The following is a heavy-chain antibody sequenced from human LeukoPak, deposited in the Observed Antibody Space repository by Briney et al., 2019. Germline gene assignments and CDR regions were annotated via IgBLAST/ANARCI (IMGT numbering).Heavy chain of an antibody. D-gene: IGHD3-10*01. CDR3: ARYSYGSGSKQIDY. CDR1: GDSISSGGYY. J-gene: IGHJ4*02. Sequence: PSQTLSLTCAVSGDSISSGGYYWSWIRQPPGKGLEWIGEINHSGSTNYNPSLKSRVTISVDTSKNQFSLKLSSVTAADTAVYYCARYSYGSGSKQIDYWGQGTLVTVSS. V-gene: IGHV4-30-2*01. CDR2: INHSGST.